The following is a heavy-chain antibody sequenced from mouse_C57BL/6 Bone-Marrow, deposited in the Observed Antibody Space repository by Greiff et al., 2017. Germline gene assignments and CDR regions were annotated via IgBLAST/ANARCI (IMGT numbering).Heavy chain of an antibody. CDR1: GYAFSSSW. CDR3: ARSVRYGYDGGSDAMDY. J-gene: IGHJ4*01. V-gene: IGHV1-82*01. D-gene: IGHD2-2*01. CDR2: IYPGDGDT. Sequence: VQLKQSGPELVKPGASVKISCKASGYAFSSSWMNWVKQRPGKGLEWIGRIYPGDGDTNYNGKFKGKATLTADKSSSTAYMQLSSLTSEDSAVYFYARSVRYGYDGGSDAMDYWGQGTSVTVSS.